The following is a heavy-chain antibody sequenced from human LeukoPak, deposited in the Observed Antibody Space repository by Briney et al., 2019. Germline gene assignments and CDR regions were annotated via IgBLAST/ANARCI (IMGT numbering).Heavy chain of an antibody. CDR3: ARGGVLRFLEWLFSGFDP. V-gene: IGHV1-18*03. CDR1: GYTFTSYG. CDR2: ISAYNGNT. J-gene: IGHJ5*02. D-gene: IGHD3-3*01. Sequence: ASVKVSCKASGYTFTSYGISWVRQAPGQGLEWMGWISAYNGNTNYAQKLQGRVTMTTDTSTSTAYMELRSLRSDDMAVYYCARGGVLRFLEWLFSGFDPWGQGTLVTVSS.